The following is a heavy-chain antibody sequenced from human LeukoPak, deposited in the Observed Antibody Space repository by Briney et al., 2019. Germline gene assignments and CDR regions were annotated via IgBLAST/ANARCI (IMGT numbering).Heavy chain of an antibody. CDR3: ARHTRPGYSGYENAFDL. J-gene: IGHJ3*01. CDR2: LYYSGST. D-gene: IGHD5-12*01. V-gene: IGHV4-39*01. Sequence: SETLSLTCTVSGGSISSSSYYWDWIRQPPGKGLEWIGDLYYSGSTHYNPSLKSRVTMSVDTSKNQFSLKLNSVTAADTAVYYCARHTRPGYSGYENAFDLWGQGTMVTVSS. CDR1: GGSISSSSYY.